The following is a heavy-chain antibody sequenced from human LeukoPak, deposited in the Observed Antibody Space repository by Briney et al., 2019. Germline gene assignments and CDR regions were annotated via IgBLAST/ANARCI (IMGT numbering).Heavy chain of an antibody. D-gene: IGHD3-10*01. CDR2: IYYSGST. CDR3: ARHYSVWFGELGFDP. V-gene: IGHV4-39*07. CDR1: GGSISSSTYY. J-gene: IGHJ5*02. Sequence: PSETLSLTCTVSGGSISSSTYYWGWIRQPPGKGLEWIGNIYYSGSTYYNPSLKSRVTISVDTSKNQFSLKLNSVTAADTAVYYCARHYSVWFGELGFDPWGQGTLVTVSS.